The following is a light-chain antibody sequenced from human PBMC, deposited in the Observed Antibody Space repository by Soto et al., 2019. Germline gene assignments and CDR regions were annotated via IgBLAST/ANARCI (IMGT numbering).Light chain of an antibody. CDR2: TAS. CDR3: QQCHSYPALT. Sequence: IRLTQSPSSFSASIGDRVTITCRASQAIDGYLAWYQQKPGKAPKLLIYTASTLESGVPSRFSGSGSATYFNLTISHLQSEDFATYFCQQCHSYPALTFGGGTAVAI. V-gene: IGKV1-8*01. CDR1: QAIDGY. J-gene: IGKJ4*01.